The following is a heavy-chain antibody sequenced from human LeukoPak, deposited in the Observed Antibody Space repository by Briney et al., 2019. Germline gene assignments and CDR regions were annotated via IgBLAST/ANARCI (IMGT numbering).Heavy chain of an antibody. V-gene: IGHV1-2*06. Sequence: ASVKVSCKASGYTFTGYYMHWVRQAPGQGLEWMGRINPNSGGTNYAQKLQGRVTMTRDTSISTAYMELSRLRSDDTAVYYCARDHVRSSSWYYSLTPDYYYYYGMDVWGQGTTVTVSS. CDR1: GYTFTGYY. CDR2: INPNSGGT. CDR3: ARDHVRSSSWYYSLTPDYYYYYGMDV. D-gene: IGHD6-13*01. J-gene: IGHJ6*02.